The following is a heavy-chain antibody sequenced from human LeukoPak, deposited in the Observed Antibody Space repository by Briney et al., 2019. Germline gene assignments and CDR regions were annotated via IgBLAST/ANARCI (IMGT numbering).Heavy chain of an antibody. CDR1: GFTFSSYA. J-gene: IGHJ6*02. CDR2: ISGSGGST. Sequence: GGSLRLSCAASGFTFSSYAMSWVRQAPGKGLEWVSAISGSGGSTYYADSVKGRFTISRDNSKNTLYLQMNSLRAEDTAVYYCAKNPLLAAAGLYYYYGMDVWGQGTTVTVSS. CDR3: AKNPLLAAAGLYYYYGMDV. V-gene: IGHV3-23*01. D-gene: IGHD6-13*01.